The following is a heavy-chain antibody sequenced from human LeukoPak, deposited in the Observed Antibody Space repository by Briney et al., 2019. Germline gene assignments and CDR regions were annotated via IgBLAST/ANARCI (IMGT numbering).Heavy chain of an antibody. CDR3: ARDEAFYYGSGSLRNGMDV. Sequence: GASVKVSCKASGYTFTSYGISWVRQAPGQGLEWMGWIGAYNGNTNYAQKLQGRVTMTTDTSTSTAYMELRSLRSDDTAVYYCARDEAFYYGSGSLRNGMDVWGKGTTVTVSS. CDR2: IGAYNGNT. J-gene: IGHJ6*04. V-gene: IGHV1-18*04. CDR1: GYTFTSYG. D-gene: IGHD3-10*01.